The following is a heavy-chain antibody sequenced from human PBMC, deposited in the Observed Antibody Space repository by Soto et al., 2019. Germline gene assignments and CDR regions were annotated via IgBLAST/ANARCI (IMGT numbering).Heavy chain of an antibody. CDR2: INPDSGGT. CDR3: ARGGGVYYDSSGPDY. CDR1: GYTFTGHY. Sequence: GASVKVSCKASGYTFTGHYMHWVRQAPGQGLEWMGWINPDSGGTKYAQKFQGRVTMTTDTSIRTAYMELSRLRSDDTAVYYCARGGGVYYDSSGPDYWGQGTLVTVSS. J-gene: IGHJ4*02. D-gene: IGHD3-22*01. V-gene: IGHV1-2*02.